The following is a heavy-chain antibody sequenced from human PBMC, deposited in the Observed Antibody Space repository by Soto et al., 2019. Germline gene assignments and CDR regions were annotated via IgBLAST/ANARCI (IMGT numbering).Heavy chain of an antibody. CDR2: IIPLFGTT. J-gene: IGHJ6*02. CDR3: AAELGFGKLSVV. D-gene: IGHD3-10*01. Sequence: QVQVVQSGVEVRRPGSSVKVSCKASGDTFKNCVISWVRQAPGQGLEWMGGIIPLFGTTDFAQRFQGRLTITTDQSTYTAYMELSRLRSEDTASYYCAAELGFGKLSVVWGQGTTVIVSS. CDR1: GDTFKNCV. V-gene: IGHV1-69*01.